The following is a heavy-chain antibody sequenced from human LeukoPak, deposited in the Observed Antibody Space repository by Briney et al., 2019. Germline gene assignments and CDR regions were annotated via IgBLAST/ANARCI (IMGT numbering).Heavy chain of an antibody. J-gene: IGHJ3*02. CDR3: ARVSGADSSGYYYGSAFDI. CDR1: GGSISSYY. CDR2: IYTSGST. Sequence: SETLSLTCTVSGGSISSYYWCWIRQPAGQGLEWIGRIYTSGSTNYNPSLKSRVTMSVDTSKNQFSLKLSSVTAADTAVYYCARVSGADSSGYYYGSAFDIWGQGTMVTVSS. V-gene: IGHV4-4*07. D-gene: IGHD3-22*01.